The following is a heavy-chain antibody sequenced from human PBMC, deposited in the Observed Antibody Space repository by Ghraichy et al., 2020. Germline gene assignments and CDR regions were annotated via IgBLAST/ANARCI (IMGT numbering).Heavy chain of an antibody. D-gene: IGHD4-17*01. CDR3: ARSGDYGWYFDL. J-gene: IGHJ2*01. Sequence: SETLSLTCTVSGGSISSSSYYWGWIRQPPGKGLEWIGSIYYSGSTYYNPSLKSRVTISVDTSKNQFSLKLSSVTAADTAVYYCARSGDYGWYFDLWGRGTLVTVSS. CDR2: IYYSGST. CDR1: GGSISSSSYY. V-gene: IGHV4-39*07.